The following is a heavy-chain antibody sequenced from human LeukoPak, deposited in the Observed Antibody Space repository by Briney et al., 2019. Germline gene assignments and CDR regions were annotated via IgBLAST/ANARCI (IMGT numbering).Heavy chain of an antibody. D-gene: IGHD6-19*01. CDR3: AREGQWLPDWFDP. V-gene: IGHV4-59*01. CDR1: GGSISGYY. CDR2: IHYSGST. J-gene: IGHJ5*02. Sequence: PSETPSLTCTVSGGSISGYYWSWIRQPPGQGLEWIGYIHYSGSTDYNPSLKGRVTISLDMSKNQFSLKMNSMTAADTAVYYCAREGQWLPDWFDPWGQGTLVTVSS.